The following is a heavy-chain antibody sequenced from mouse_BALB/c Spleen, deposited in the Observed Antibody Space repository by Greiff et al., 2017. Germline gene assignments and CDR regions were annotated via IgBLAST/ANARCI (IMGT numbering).Heavy chain of an antibody. D-gene: IGHD2-4*01. J-gene: IGHJ4*01. CDR3: ARDYDYAMDD. V-gene: IGHV5-17*02. Sequence: EVMLVESGGGLVQPGGSRKLSCAASGFTFSSFGMHWVRQAPEKGLEWVAYISSGSSTIYYADTVKGRFTISRDNPKNTLFLQMTSLRSEDTAMYYCARDYDYAMDDWGQGTSVTVSS. CDR2: ISSGSSTI. CDR1: GFTFSSFG.